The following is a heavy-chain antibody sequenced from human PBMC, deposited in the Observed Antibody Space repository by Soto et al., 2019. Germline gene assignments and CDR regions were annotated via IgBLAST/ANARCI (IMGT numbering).Heavy chain of an antibody. CDR1: GFTFSSYE. V-gene: IGHV3-48*03. J-gene: IGHJ4*02. D-gene: IGHD6-19*01. CDR3: ERDLWLVL. Sequence: GWSLRLSCAASGFTFSSYEMNWVRQAPGKGLGWVSYISSSGSTIYYADSVKGRFTISXXXXXXSXYXQXNXLRTXDTAVYYCERDLWLVLWGQGTLVTVTS. CDR2: ISSSGSTI.